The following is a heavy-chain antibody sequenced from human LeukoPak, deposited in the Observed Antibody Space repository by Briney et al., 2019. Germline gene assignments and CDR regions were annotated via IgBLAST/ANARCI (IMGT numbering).Heavy chain of an antibody. CDR2: ISYDGTIR. CDR3: AKGGCSSTTCYLANP. V-gene: IGHV3-30*18. CDR1: GFTFTFSSYG. Sequence: AGGSLRLSCAASGFTFTFSSYGMHWVRQAPGKGLEWVAVISYDGTIRNYADSVKGRFTISRDNSKNTLYLQMNSLTAEDTAQYYCAKGGCSSTTCYLANPWGQGTLVTVSS. J-gene: IGHJ5*02. D-gene: IGHD2-2*01.